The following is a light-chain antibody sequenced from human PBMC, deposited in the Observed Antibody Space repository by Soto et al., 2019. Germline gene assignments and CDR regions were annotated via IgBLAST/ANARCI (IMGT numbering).Light chain of an antibody. CDR3: QHYKMYSPWT. Sequence: DIQMTQSPSTLSASKGDRVTITCRASQSISSWLAWYQQKPGKAPKLLIYAASTLQSGVPSRFSGSGSGTDFTLIISSLQPDDFATYYCQHYKMYSPWTFGQGTNVDI. CDR2: AAS. V-gene: IGKV1-5*01. CDR1: QSISSW. J-gene: IGKJ1*01.